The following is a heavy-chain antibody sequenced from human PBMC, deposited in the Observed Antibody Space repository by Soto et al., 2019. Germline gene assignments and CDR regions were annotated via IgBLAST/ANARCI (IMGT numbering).Heavy chain of an antibody. CDR1: GGSISSYY. CDR2: IYYSGST. V-gene: IGHV4-59*01. CDR3: ARELGAVAGGGPFDY. D-gene: IGHD6-19*01. Sequence: QVQLQESGPGLVKPSETLSLTCTVSGGSISSYYWSWIRQPPGKGLEWIGYIYYSGSTNYNPSLKSRVTISVDTSKNQFSLKLSSVTAADTAVYYCARELGAVAGGGPFDYWGQGTLVTVSS. J-gene: IGHJ4*02.